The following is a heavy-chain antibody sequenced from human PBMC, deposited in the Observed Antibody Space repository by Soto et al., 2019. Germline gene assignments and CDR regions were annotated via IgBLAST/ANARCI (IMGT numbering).Heavy chain of an antibody. D-gene: IGHD2-15*01. J-gene: IGHJ5*02. CDR3: ARDSRHRGVVAAIQKTNWFDP. V-gene: IGHV3-21*01. CDR1: GFTFSSYS. CDR2: ISSSSSYI. Sequence: GGSLRLSCAASGFTFSSYSMNWVRQAPGKGLEWVSSISSSSSYIYYADSVKGRFTISRDNAKNSLYLQMNSLRAEDTAVDYCARDSRHRGVVAAIQKTNWFDPWGQGTLVTVSS.